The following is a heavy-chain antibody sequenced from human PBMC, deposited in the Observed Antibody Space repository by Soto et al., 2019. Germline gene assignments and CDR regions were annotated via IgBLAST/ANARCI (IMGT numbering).Heavy chain of an antibody. V-gene: IGHV3-23*01. CDR1: GLTFSSYA. CDR2: LTRSATT. J-gene: IGHJ4*02. Sequence: VRSLRLSCVASGLTFSSYAMSWVRQAPQKGLEWVSTLTRSATTVYAASVRGRFTISRDNSKNTLYLQMDSLRAEDTAVYYCVREFTPGSPNYDYWGLGTLVTVSS. CDR3: VREFTPGSPNYDY. D-gene: IGHD3-10*01.